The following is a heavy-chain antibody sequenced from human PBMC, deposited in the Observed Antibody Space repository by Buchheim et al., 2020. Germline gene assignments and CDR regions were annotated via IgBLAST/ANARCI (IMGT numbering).Heavy chain of an antibody. CDR3: AKDSENSGYSYGSIDY. CDR1: GCTFSSYG. CDR2: IRYDGSNK. V-gene: IGHV3-30*02. Sequence: QVQLVESGGGVVQPGRSLRLSCAASGCTFSSYGMHWVRQAPGKGLEWVAFIRYDGSNKYYADSVKGRFTISRDNSKNTLYLQMNSLRAEDTAVYYCAKDSENSGYSYGSIDYWGQGTL. J-gene: IGHJ4*02. D-gene: IGHD5-18*01.